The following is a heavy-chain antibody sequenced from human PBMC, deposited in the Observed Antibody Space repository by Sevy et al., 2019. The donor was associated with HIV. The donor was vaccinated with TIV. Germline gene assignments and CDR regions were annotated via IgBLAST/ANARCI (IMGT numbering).Heavy chain of an antibody. CDR1: GFTFSTYG. Sequence: GGSLRLSCAASGFTFSTYGMHWVRQAPGKGLEWVAVISHDGSNKKYTDSVKGRFTISRDDSKNTLYLQMNSLRPEDRVVYYCAKDLPTTGGGGVWGQGTLVTVSS. CDR3: AKDLPTTGGGGV. D-gene: IGHD4-17*01. V-gene: IGHV3-30*18. J-gene: IGHJ4*02. CDR2: ISHDGSNK.